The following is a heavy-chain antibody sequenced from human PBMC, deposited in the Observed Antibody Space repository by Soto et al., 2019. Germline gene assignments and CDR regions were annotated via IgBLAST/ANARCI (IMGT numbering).Heavy chain of an antibody. CDR1: GYTFTSYG. D-gene: IGHD3-22*01. Sequence: ASVKVSCKASGYTFTSYGISWVRQAPGQGLEWMGWISAYNGNTNYAQKLQGRVTMTTDTSTSTAYMELRSLRSDDTAVYYRARVGTPPDYYDSSGYYFDYWGQGTLVTVSS. CDR2: ISAYNGNT. V-gene: IGHV1-18*01. CDR3: ARVGTPPDYYDSSGYYFDY. J-gene: IGHJ4*02.